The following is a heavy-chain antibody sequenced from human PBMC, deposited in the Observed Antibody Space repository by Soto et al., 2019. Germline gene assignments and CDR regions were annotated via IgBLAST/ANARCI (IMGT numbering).Heavy chain of an antibody. CDR3: ARGTRIDIVVVPASFDY. D-gene: IGHD2-2*01. J-gene: IGHJ4*02. V-gene: IGHV4-34*01. CDR2: INHSGST. Sequence: SETLSLTCAVYGGSFSGYYWSWIRQPPGKGLEWIGEINHSGSTNYNPSLKSRVTISVDTSKNQFSLKLSSVTAADTAVYYCARGTRIDIVVVPASFDYWGQGTLVTVSS. CDR1: GGSFSGYY.